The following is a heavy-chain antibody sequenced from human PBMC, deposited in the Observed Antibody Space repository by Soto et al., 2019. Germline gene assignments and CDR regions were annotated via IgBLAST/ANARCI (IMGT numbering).Heavy chain of an antibody. J-gene: IGHJ4*02. Sequence: QVQMVQSGGGVVQPGRSLRLSCAASGFNFNTYFMHWVRQAPGKGLEWVAMIFPNGRDKEYADSVKGRFTISGDNSNNRMYLQMDSLRPDDKAVYYWARDDEHGSNFDLAYWGQGALVTVSS. D-gene: IGHD3-10*01. CDR3: ARDDEHGSNFDLAY. CDR2: IFPNGRDK. CDR1: GFNFNTYF. V-gene: IGHV3-30*13.